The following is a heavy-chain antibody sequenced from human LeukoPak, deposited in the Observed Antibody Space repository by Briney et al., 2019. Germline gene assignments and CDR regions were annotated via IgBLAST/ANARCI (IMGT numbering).Heavy chain of an antibody. J-gene: IGHJ4*02. Sequence: AGGSLRLSCAASGFTFSSYWMSWVRQAPGKGLEWVANIKQDGSEKYYVDSVKGRFTISRDNAKNSLYLQVNSLRAEDTAVYYCAREGDSNIWFYDYWGQGTLVTVSS. D-gene: IGHD4-11*01. CDR3: AREGDSNIWFYDY. V-gene: IGHV3-7*01. CDR1: GFTFSSYW. CDR2: IKQDGSEK.